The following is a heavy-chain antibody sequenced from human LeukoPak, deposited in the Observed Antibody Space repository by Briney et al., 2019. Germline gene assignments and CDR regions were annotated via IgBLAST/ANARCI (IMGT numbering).Heavy chain of an antibody. V-gene: IGHV1-46*01. CDR1: GYTFTSYY. D-gene: IGHD2-15*01. CDR3: ARDYLKVVVAGTAPSAGHMDY. J-gene: IGHJ4*02. Sequence: ASVKVSCKASGYTFTSYYMHWVRQAPGQGLEWMGIINPSGGSTSYAQKFQGRVTMTRDTSTSTVYMELSSLRFEDMAVYYFARDYLKVVVAGTAPSAGHMDYWGQGTLVTVSS. CDR2: INPSGGST.